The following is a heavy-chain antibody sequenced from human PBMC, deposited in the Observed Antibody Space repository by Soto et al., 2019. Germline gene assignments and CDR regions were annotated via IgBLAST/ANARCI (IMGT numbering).Heavy chain of an antibody. Sequence: PSQTLSLTCAISGDSVSSNSVAWSWIRQSPSRGLKWLGRTYYRSKWYNDYATSVKSRITISPDTSKNQFSLQLKSATPEDTAVYYCARDGGSGRAYHMDVWGTGTTVTVSS. D-gene: IGHD3-10*01. CDR2: TYYRSKWYN. CDR3: ARDGGSGRAYHMDV. J-gene: IGHJ6*03. V-gene: IGHV6-1*01. CDR1: GDSVSSNSVA.